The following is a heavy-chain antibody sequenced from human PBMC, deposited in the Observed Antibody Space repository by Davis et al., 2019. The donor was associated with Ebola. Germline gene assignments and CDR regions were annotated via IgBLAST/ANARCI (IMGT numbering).Heavy chain of an antibody. CDR2: ISYDGTVK. V-gene: IGHV3-30-3*01. Sequence: GGSLRLSCAASGFTFTNYAFHWVRQAPGKGLEWVAVISYDGTVKFYADSVKGRFTISRDNSKNTVYLQMDSLRAEDTAVYYCARELAAGRHHFENWGQGTLVTVSS. CDR1: GFTFTNYA. D-gene: IGHD6-25*01. J-gene: IGHJ4*02. CDR3: ARELAAGRHHFEN.